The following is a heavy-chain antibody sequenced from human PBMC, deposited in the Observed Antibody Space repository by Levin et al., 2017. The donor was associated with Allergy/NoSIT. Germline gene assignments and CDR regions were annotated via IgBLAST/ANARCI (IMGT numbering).Heavy chain of an antibody. CDR3: ARDGDKAAEMDY. CDR2: ITRGSDTI. D-gene: IGHD6-13*01. CDR1: GFTFSNYN. V-gene: IGHV3-48*02. J-gene: IGHJ4*02. Sequence: PGESLKISCAASGFTFSNYNMDWVRQAPGKGLEWVSYITRGSDTIYYADSVKGRFTISRDNAKNSLTLQMNSLRDEDTAVYYCARDGDKAAEMDYWGQGTLVIVSS.